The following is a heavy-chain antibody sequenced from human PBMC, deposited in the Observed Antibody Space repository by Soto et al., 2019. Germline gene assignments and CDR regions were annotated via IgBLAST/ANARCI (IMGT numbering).Heavy chain of an antibody. CDR2: IYHSGST. Sequence: PSETLSLTCAGSGGPISSGGYSWSWIRQPPGKGLEWIGYIYHSGSTYYNPSLKSRVTISVDRSKNQFSLKLSSVTAADTAVYYCARAGGLGAVAADYWGQGTLVTVSS. CDR1: GGPISSGGYS. V-gene: IGHV4-30-2*01. CDR3: ARAGGLGAVAADY. J-gene: IGHJ4*02. D-gene: IGHD6-19*01.